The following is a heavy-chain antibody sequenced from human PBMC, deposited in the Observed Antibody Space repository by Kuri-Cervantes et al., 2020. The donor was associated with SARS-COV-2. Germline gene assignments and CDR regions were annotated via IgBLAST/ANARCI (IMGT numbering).Heavy chain of an antibody. J-gene: IGHJ3*02. V-gene: IGHV4-38-2*02. CDR1: GYSISSGYY. CDR2: IYHSGST. Sequence: SEPLSPTCTVPGYSISSGYYWGWIRQPPGKGLEWIGSIYHSGSTYYNTSLKSRVTISVDTSKNQFSLKLSSVTAADTAVYYCARDGLVARYPRTAFDIWGQGTMVTVSS. D-gene: IGHD5-12*01. CDR3: ARDGLVARYPRTAFDI.